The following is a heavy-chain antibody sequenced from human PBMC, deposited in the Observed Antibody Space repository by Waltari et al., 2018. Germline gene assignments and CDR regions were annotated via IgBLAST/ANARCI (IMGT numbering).Heavy chain of an antibody. Sequence: QVQLVESGAGVVQPGGSLRFSGAASGFTVSSYGMHWVRQAPGKGLEWVAFIRYDGRNKYYADSVKGHFTISSDNSKNTLYLQMNSLRAEDTAVYYCANHRQGGYYYDSSGYPFKGNFDYWGQGTLVTVSS. D-gene: IGHD3-22*01. CDR1: GFTVSSYG. CDR3: ANHRQGGYYYDSSGYPFKGNFDY. V-gene: IGHV3-30*02. CDR2: IRYDGRNK. J-gene: IGHJ4*02.